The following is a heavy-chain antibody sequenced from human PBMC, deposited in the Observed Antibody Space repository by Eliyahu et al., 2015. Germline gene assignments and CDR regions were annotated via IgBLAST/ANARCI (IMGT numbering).Heavy chain of an antibody. V-gene: IGHV1-69*01. CDR2: IIPIFGTA. CDR3: AGDRYGDPHYYYYMDV. J-gene: IGHJ6*03. CDR1: GGTFSSYA. Sequence: QVQLVQSGAEVKKPGSSVKVXCKASGGTFSSYAISWVRQAPGQGLEWMGGIIPIFGTANYAQKFQGRVTITADESTSTAYMELSSLRSEDTAVYYCAGDRYGDPHYYYYMDVWGKGTTVTVSS. D-gene: IGHD4-17*01.